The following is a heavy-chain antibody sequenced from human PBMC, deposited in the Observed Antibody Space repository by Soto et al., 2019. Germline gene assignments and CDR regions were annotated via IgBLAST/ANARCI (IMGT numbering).Heavy chain of an antibody. Sequence: GGSLRLSCAASGFTFSSYAMSWVRQAPGKGLEWVSAISGSGGSTYYADSVKGRFTISRDNAKNSLYLQMNSLRAEDTAVYYCARDVTKPYSSSWYDPNLNWFDPWGQGTLVTVSS. J-gene: IGHJ5*02. CDR1: GFTFSSYA. V-gene: IGHV3-23*01. D-gene: IGHD6-13*01. CDR3: ARDVTKPYSSSWYDPNLNWFDP. CDR2: ISGSGGST.